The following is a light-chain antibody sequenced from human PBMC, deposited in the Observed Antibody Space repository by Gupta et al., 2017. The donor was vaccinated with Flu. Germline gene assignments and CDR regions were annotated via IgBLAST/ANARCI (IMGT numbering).Light chain of an antibody. CDR1: QSLVSSDGNTY. V-gene: IGKV2-30*01. Sequence: DVVMTQSPLSLPVTLGQPASISCRSSQSLVSSDGNTYLNWFQQRPGQSPRRLIYKVSSRDSGVPDRFSGSGSGTDFTLKISRVEAEDVGVYYCMQGTYWPRTFGQGTKVE. CDR2: KVS. J-gene: IGKJ1*01. CDR3: MQGTYWPRT.